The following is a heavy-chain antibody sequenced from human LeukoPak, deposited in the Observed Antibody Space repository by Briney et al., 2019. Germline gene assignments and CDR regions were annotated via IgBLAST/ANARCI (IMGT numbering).Heavy chain of an antibody. CDR3: AREWAYDFWSGYWSP. CDR2: IYNSGST. V-gene: IGHV4-4*08. Sequence: SETLSLTCTVSGGSISTYYWSWIRQPPGKGLEWLGHIYNSGSTNYSPSLKSRVTISVDTSKNQFSLKLTSVTAADTAVYYCAREWAYDFWSGYWSPWGQGTLVTVSA. CDR1: GGSISTYY. J-gene: IGHJ5*02. D-gene: IGHD3-3*01.